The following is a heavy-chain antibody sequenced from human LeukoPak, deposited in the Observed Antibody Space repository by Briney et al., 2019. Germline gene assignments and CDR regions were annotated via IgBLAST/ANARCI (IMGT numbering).Heavy chain of an antibody. CDR1: GGSISSSSYY. V-gene: IGHV4-39*07. CDR2: IYYSGNA. CDR3: ARGGYFDY. Sequence: PSETLSLTCSVSGGSISSSSYYWGWIRQPPGKGLEWIGTIYYSGNAYYNPTLKSRVTMSVDTSENQFSLKLSSVTAADTAVYYCARGGYFDYWGPGTLVTVSS. D-gene: IGHD2-15*01. J-gene: IGHJ4*02.